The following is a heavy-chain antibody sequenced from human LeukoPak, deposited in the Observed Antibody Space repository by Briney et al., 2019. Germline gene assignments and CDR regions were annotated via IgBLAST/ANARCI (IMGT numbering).Heavy chain of an antibody. Sequence: PSETLSLTCSVSGDSISGHYWSWIRHPAGKGLEWVGRIHSSGSTDYNPSLKSRVTLSVDTSNNQFSLRVNSVTAADTAVYYCAGGPVTTFFWGQGALVTVSS. J-gene: IGHJ4*02. D-gene: IGHD1-1*01. V-gene: IGHV4-4*07. CDR1: GDSISGHY. CDR3: AGGPVTTFF. CDR2: IHSSGST.